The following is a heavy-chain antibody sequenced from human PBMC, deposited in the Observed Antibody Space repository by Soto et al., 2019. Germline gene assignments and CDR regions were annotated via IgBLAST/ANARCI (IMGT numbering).Heavy chain of an antibody. V-gene: IGHV5-10-1*01. CDR2: IDPCDSYT. J-gene: IGHJ4*02. CDR1: GYSFTSYW. Sequence: GESLKIACKGSGYSFTSYWISWVRQMPGKGLEWMGRIDPCDSYTNYSPSFQGHVTISADKSISTAYLQWSSLKALDTAMYYCARQSMTTVTSIDYWGQGTLVTVSS. CDR3: ARQSMTTVTSIDY. D-gene: IGHD4-17*01.